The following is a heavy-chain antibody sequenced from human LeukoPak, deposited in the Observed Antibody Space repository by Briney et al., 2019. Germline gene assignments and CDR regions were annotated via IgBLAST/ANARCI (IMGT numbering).Heavy chain of an antibody. Sequence: GASVKVSCKASGGTFSSYAISWVRQAPGQGLEWMGGIIPIFGTANYAQKFQGRVTITADKSTSTAYMELSSLRSEDTAVYYCARMSSLPRGNWFDPWGQGTLVTVSS. CDR1: GGTFSSYA. J-gene: IGHJ5*02. D-gene: IGHD6-13*01. V-gene: IGHV1-69*06. CDR3: ARMSSLPRGNWFDP. CDR2: IIPIFGTA.